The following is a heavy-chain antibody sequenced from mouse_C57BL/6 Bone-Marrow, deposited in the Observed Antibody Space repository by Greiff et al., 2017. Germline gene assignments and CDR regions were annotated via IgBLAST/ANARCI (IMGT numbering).Heavy chain of an antibody. CDR2: ISSGSSTI. CDR3: AREGYYGNFDY. V-gene: IGHV5-17*01. Sequence: EVQVVESGGGLVKPGGSLKLSCAASGFTFSDYGMHWVRQAPEKGLEWVAYISSGSSTIYYADTVKGRFTISRDNAKNTLFLQMTSLRSEDTAMYYCAREGYYGNFDYRGQGTTLTISS. CDR1: GFTFSDYG. D-gene: IGHD1-1*01. J-gene: IGHJ2*01.